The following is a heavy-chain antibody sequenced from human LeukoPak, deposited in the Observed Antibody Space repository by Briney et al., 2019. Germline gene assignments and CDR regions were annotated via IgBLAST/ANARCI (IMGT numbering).Heavy chain of an antibody. D-gene: IGHD3-10*01. CDR2: MSGGGGST. Sequence: MSGGGGSTYYADSVKGRFTISRDDAKNTVDLQMNSLRGEDTAVYYCVRGRGSYGWFDPWGQGTLVTVSS. V-gene: IGHV3-74*01. CDR3: VRGRGSYGWFDP. J-gene: IGHJ5*02.